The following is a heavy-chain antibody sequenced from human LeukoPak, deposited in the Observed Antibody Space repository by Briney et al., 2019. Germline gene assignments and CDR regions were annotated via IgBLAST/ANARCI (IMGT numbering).Heavy chain of an antibody. J-gene: IGHJ4*02. Sequence: PGGSLRLSCAASGFTFINSAMNWVRQGPGKGLEWVSGISGSGDSTYYADSVKGRFTISRDSSNNTLFLQINSLRAADTAAYYCAKGRSADITAAIIYWGQGTLVTVSS. CDR2: ISGSGDST. CDR3: AKGRSADITAAIIY. D-gene: IGHD6-25*01. V-gene: IGHV3-23*01. CDR1: GFTFINSA.